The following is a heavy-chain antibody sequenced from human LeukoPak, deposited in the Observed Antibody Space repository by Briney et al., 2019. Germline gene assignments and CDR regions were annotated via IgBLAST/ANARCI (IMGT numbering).Heavy chain of an antibody. Sequence: ASVKVSCKASGYTFTSYDINWVRQATGQGLEWMGWMNPNSGNTGYAQKFQGRVTMTRNTSISTAYMELSRLRSDDTAVYYCARNIVVVPAAIGLDWFDPWGQGTLVTVSS. J-gene: IGHJ5*02. CDR2: MNPNSGNT. CDR3: ARNIVVVPAAIGLDWFDP. V-gene: IGHV1-8*01. CDR1: GYTFTSYD. D-gene: IGHD2-2*02.